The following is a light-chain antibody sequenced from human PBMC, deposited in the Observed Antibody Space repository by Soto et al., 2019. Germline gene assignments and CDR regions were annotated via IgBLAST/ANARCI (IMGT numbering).Light chain of an antibody. CDR1: ISDIGDWNY. CDR3: SSFSSGTTLFV. Sequence: QSVLTQPASVSGSPGQSITISCTGAISDIGDWNYISWYQQYPGKAPKVIIYEVNYRPSGVSYRFSGSKSGNTASLTISGLQAEDEADCYCSSFSSGTTLFVFGGGTKVTVL. CDR2: EVN. J-gene: IGLJ1*01. V-gene: IGLV2-14*01.